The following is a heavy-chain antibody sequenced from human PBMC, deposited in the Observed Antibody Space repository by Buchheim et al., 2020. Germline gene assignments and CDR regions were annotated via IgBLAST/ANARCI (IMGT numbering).Heavy chain of an antibody. CDR1: GGSFSGYY. J-gene: IGHJ4*02. CDR2: INHSGST. CDR3: ARGHSQQMSPFDY. D-gene: IGHD6-13*01. V-gene: IGHV4-34*01. Sequence: QVQLQQWGAGLLKPSETLSLTCAAYGGSFSGYYWSWIRQPPGKGLEWIGEINHSGSTNYNPSLKSRVTISVDTSKNQFSLKLSSVTAADTAVYYCARGHSQQMSPFDYWGQGTL.